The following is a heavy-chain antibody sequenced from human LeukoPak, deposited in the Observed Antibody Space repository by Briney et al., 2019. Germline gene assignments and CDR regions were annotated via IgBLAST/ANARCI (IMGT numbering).Heavy chain of an antibody. CDR1: GGSISTTTYY. V-gene: IGHV4-39*01. CDR3: ARLLYDRSGYYYFDY. J-gene: IGHJ4*02. CDR2: IYYSGSN. Sequence: KPSETLTLTCTASGGSISTTTYYWGRIRQPPGKGLEWIGSIYYSGSNYDNPSLKSRVTISVDTSKNQVSLKLRSVTAADTAVYYCARLLYDRSGYYYFDYWGQGTLVTVSS. D-gene: IGHD3-22*01.